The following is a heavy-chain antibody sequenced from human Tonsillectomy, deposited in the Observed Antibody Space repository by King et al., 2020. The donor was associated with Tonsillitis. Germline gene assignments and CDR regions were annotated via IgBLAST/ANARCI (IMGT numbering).Heavy chain of an antibody. CDR2: IYYSGST. V-gene: IGHV4-59*01. D-gene: IGHD3-10*01. CDR1: GGSISSYY. Sequence: QLQESGPGLVKPSETLSLTCTVSGGSISSYYWSWIRQPPGKGLEGIGYIYYSGSTNYNPSLKSRVTISLHTSKNQFSLKLSSVTAADTAVYYCARDLYGGFGDFGYWGQGTLVTVSS. J-gene: IGHJ4*02. CDR3: ARDLYGGFGDFGY.